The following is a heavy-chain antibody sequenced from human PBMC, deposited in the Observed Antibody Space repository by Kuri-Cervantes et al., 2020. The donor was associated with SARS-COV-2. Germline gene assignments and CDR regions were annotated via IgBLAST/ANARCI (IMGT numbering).Heavy chain of an antibody. V-gene: IGHV3-23*03. CDR3: AKGGLDSGWGY. J-gene: IGHJ4*02. CDR1: GFTFSDYY. Sequence: GESLKISCAASGFTFSDYYMSWIRQAPGKGLEWVSVIYSGGSSTYYADSVKGRFTISRDNSKNTLYLQMNSLRTEDTAVYYCAKGGLDSGWGYWGQGTLVTVSS. CDR2: IYSGGSST. D-gene: IGHD6-19*01.